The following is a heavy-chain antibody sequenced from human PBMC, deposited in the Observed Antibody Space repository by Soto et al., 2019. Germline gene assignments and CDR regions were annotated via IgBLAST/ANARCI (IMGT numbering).Heavy chain of an antibody. CDR3: TTDYDYVWGSYSNPDY. J-gene: IGHJ4*02. D-gene: IGHD3-16*01. V-gene: IGHV3-15*01. Sequence: PWGSLRLSCAASGFTFRNAWMSWVRQAPGKGLEWVGRIKSKTDGGTTDYAAPVKGRFTISRDDSKNTLYLQMNSLKTEDTAVYHCTTDYDYVWGSYSNPDYWGQGTLVTVSS. CDR1: GFTFRNAW. CDR2: IKSKTDGGTT.